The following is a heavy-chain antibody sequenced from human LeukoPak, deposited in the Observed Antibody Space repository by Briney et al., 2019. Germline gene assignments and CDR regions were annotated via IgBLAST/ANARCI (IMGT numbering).Heavy chain of an antibody. CDR2: IYYSGST. J-gene: IGHJ3*02. Sequence: SETLSLTCTVSCGSISSYYWSWIRQPPGKGLEWIGYIYYSGSTNYNPSLKSRVTISVDTSKNQFSLKLSSVTAADTAVYYCASGEMDCGGDCPYAFDIWGQGTMVTVSS. D-gene: IGHD2-21*02. CDR3: ASGEMDCGGDCPYAFDI. V-gene: IGHV4-59*01. CDR1: CGSISSYY.